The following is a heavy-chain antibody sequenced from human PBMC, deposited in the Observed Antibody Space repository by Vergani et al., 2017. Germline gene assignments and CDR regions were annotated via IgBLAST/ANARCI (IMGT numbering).Heavy chain of an antibody. Sequence: QVQLQESGPGLVKPSQTLSLTCSVSGGSFSSAGYYWSWIRQHPGKGLEWIGYIFYSGSTYYTPSLKSRVTISVDTSKNQFSLNLNSVTAADTAVYFCARSRSATGTTDYFDYWGQGTLVTVSS. J-gene: IGHJ4*02. V-gene: IGHV4-31*03. D-gene: IGHD4-17*01. CDR3: ARSRSATGTTDYFDY. CDR2: IFYSGST. CDR1: GGSFSSAGYY.